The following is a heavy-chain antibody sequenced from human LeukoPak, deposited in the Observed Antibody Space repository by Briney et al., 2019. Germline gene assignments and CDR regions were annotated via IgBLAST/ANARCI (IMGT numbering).Heavy chain of an antibody. CDR2: VHNDETEI. J-gene: IGHJ4*02. Sequence: GGSLRLSCAASGFIYSNYGMHWVRQAPGKGLEWVAFVHNDETEIYYADSVKGRFTISRDNSKNTLYLQMSSLRDDDTAIYYCVKDTGRGDFWGQGTQATVSS. D-gene: IGHD1-14*01. CDR1: GFIYSNYG. V-gene: IGHV3-30*02. CDR3: VKDTGRGDF.